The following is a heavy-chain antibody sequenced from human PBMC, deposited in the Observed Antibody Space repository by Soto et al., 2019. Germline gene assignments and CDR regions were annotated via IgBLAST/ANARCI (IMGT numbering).Heavy chain of an antibody. V-gene: IGHV3-23*01. Sequence: GGSLRLSCAASGFTFSSYAMSWVRQAPGKGLEWVSAISGSGGSTYYADSVKGRFTISRDNSKNTLYLQMNSLRAEDTAVYYCAKSASIAARLGDYFDYWGQGTLVTVSS. J-gene: IGHJ4*02. CDR3: AKSASIAARLGDYFDY. CDR2: ISGSGGST. CDR1: GFTFSSYA. D-gene: IGHD6-6*01.